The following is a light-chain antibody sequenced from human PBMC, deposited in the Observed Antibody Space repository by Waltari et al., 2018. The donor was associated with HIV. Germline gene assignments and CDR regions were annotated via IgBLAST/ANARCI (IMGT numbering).Light chain of an antibody. J-gene: IGKJ1*01. CDR3: QQLNTYPRT. Sequence: DIQLTQSPSFLSASVGDRVTITCRDSQGISTYLAWYQQKPGKAPKLLIFLASTLQSGVPSRFSGSGSETEFTLTINSLQPEDFATYYCQQLNTYPRTFGQGTKVEIK. CDR2: LAS. CDR1: QGISTY. V-gene: IGKV1-9*01.